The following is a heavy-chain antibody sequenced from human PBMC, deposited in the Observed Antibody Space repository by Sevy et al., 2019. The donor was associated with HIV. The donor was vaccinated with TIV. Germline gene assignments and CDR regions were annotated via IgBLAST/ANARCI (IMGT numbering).Heavy chain of an antibody. Sequence: SETLSLTCAVYGGSFSGYYWNWIRQPPGKGLEWIGEINDSGSTNYNPSLKSRVTISVDTSNNQFSLKLSYVTAADPAVYYCARGRGYDSQGYWGQGTLVTVSS. V-gene: IGHV4-34*01. J-gene: IGHJ4*02. D-gene: IGHD3-22*01. CDR1: GGSFSGYY. CDR2: INDSGST. CDR3: ARGRGYDSQGY.